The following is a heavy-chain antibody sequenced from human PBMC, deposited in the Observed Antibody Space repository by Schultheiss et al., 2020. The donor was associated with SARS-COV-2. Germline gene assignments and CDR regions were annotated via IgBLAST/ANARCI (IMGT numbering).Heavy chain of an antibody. CDR3: ARGLRFDP. CDR1: GGSFSDHY. Sequence: SETLSLTCAVYGGSFSDHYWNWIRQPPGKGLEWIGEINHSGSTNYNPSLKSRVTISVDTSKNQFSLKLSSVTAADTAVYYCARGLRFDPWGQGTLVTVSS. J-gene: IGHJ5*02. V-gene: IGHV4-34*01. CDR2: INHSGST.